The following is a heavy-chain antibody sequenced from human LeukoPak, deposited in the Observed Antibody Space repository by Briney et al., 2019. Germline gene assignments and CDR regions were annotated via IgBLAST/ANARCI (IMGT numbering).Heavy chain of an antibody. J-gene: IGHJ4*02. CDR1: GFTFSDYW. CDR2: LNSDGSST. V-gene: IGHV3-74*01. Sequence: GGSLRLSCAASGFTFSDYWMHWVRQAPGKGLVWVSRLNSDGSSTIYADSVKGRFTISRDNTKNTLYLQMNSLRAEDTAVYYCARGLGGTGDYWGQGTLVTVSS. CDR3: ARGLGGTGDY. D-gene: IGHD3-10*01.